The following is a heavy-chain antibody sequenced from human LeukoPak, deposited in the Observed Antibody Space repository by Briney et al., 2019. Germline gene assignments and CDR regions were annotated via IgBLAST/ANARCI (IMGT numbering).Heavy chain of an antibody. D-gene: IGHD3-9*01. CDR1: GGFFSGYY. Sequence: SETLSLTCAVYGGFFSGYYWSWIRQPPGKGLEWIGEINHSGSTNYNPSLKSRVTISVDTSKNQLSLKLSSVTAADTAVYYCARITRYYDILTGYHYYFDYWGQGTLVTVSS. J-gene: IGHJ4*02. V-gene: IGHV4-34*01. CDR3: ARITRYYDILTGYHYYFDY. CDR2: INHSGST.